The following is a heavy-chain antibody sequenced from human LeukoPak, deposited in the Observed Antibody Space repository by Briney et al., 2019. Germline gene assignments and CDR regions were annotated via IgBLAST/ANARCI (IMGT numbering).Heavy chain of an antibody. D-gene: IGHD3-22*01. Sequence: PSETLSLTCTVSGGSISSYYWSWIRQPAGKGLEWIGRIYTSGSTNYNPSLKSRVAMSVDTSKNQFSLNLSSVTAADTAVYYCARDVNYYDSRRYFDYWGQGTLVTVSS. CDR1: GGSISSYY. CDR2: IYTSGST. J-gene: IGHJ4*02. CDR3: ARDVNYYDSRRYFDY. V-gene: IGHV4-4*07.